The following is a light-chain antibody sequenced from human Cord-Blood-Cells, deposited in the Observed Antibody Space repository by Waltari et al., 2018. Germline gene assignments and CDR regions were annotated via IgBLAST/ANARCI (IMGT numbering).Light chain of an antibody. CDR2: GAS. CDR1: QSVSSSS. V-gene: IGKV3-20*01. CDR3: QQYGSSPPEYT. Sequence: EIVLTQSPGTLSLSPGERATLSCTASQSVSSSSLAWYQQKPGQAPRRLIYGASSRATGIPDRFSGSGSGTDFTLTISRLEPEDFAVYYCQQYGSSPPEYTFGQGTKLEIK. J-gene: IGKJ2*01.